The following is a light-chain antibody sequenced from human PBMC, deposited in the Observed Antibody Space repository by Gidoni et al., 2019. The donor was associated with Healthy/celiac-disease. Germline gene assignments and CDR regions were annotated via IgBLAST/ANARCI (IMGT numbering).Light chain of an antibody. J-gene: IGKJ5*01. CDR2: WAS. CDR1: QSVLYSSKNKNY. CDR3: QQDYSTPIT. Sequence: DIVMTQSPDSLAVSLGERATINCKSSQSVLYSSKNKNYLAWYQQKPGQPPKLLIYWASTRESGVPDRFSGSGSGTDFTLTISSLQAEDVAVYYCQQDYSTPITFGQGTRLEIK. V-gene: IGKV4-1*01.